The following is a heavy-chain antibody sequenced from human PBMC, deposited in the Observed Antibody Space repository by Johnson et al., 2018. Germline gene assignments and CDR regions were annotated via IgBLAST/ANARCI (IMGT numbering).Heavy chain of an antibody. CDR2: IIPILGTA. J-gene: IGHJ1*01. CDR1: GGTFSSYT. Sequence: QVQLQESGAEVKKPGSSVKVSCKASGGTFSSYTISWVRQAPGQGLEWMGRIIPILGTANYAQKFQGRVTITADESTSTAYMGLSSLRSEDTAVYCCASYWVGRTDEYYYDSSGYSAEYFQHGGQGTLVTVSS. D-gene: IGHD3-22*01. CDR3: ASYWVGRTDEYYYDSSGYSAEYFQH. V-gene: IGHV1-69*11.